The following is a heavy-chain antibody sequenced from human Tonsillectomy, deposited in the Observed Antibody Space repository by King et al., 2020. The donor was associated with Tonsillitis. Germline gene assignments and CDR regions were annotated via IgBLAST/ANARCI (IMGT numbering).Heavy chain of an antibody. CDR2: ISGSGDNT. J-gene: IGHJ6*03. CDR3: AKPTFRSYDLLSGSYYYYYYMDV. CDR1: GFTFSTYA. V-gene: IGHV3-23*04. Sequence: EVQLVESGGGLVQPGGSLRLSCAASGFTFSTYAMNWVRQAPGKGLEWVSTISGSGDNTYYADSVKGRFAISRDNSKNTLYLQVSSLRAEDTAVYYCAKPTFRSYDLLSGSYYYYYYMDVWGKGTTVTVSS. D-gene: IGHD3-3*01.